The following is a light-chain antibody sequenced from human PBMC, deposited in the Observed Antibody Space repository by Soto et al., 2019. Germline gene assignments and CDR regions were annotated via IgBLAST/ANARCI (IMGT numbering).Light chain of an antibody. Sequence: EILLAQSXAXLXXXPXXXATLSYRASQSVSSNLAWYQQKPGQAPRLLIYGASSRATGIPDRFSGSGSGTDFTLTISRLEPEDFAVYYCQQYGSSPGTFGQGTKVDI. CDR3: QQYGSSPGT. J-gene: IGKJ1*01. CDR2: GAS. CDR1: QSVSSN. V-gene: IGKV3-20*01.